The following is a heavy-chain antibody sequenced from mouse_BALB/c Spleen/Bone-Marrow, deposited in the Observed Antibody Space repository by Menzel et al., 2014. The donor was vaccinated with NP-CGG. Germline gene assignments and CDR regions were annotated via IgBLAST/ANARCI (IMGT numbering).Heavy chain of an antibody. Sequence: EVKLVESGGGLVQSKGSLKLSFAASGFTFNTYAMNWVRQAPGKGLEWVARIRSKSNNDATYYADSVKDRFTISRDDSQSMLYLQMNNLKTEDTAMYYCVRQGDGYYNWYFDVWGAGTTVTVSS. CDR2: IRSKSNNDAT. V-gene: IGHV10-1*02. CDR1: GFTFNTYA. CDR3: VRQGDGYYNWYFDV. D-gene: IGHD2-3*01. J-gene: IGHJ1*01.